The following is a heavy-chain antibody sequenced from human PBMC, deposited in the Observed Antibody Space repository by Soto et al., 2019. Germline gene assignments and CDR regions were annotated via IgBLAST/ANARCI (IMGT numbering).Heavy chain of an antibody. CDR1: GGSISSGGYY. CDR3: AREFGSSWYRGYAFDI. CDR2: IYYSGST. D-gene: IGHD6-13*01. J-gene: IGHJ3*02. Sequence: QVQLQESGPGLVKPSQTLSLTCTVSGGSISSGGYYWSWIRQHPGKGLEWIGYIYYSGSTYYNPSLKSRVTISVDTSKNQFPLKLSSVTAADTAVYYCAREFGSSWYRGYAFDIWGQGTMVTVSS. V-gene: IGHV4-31*03.